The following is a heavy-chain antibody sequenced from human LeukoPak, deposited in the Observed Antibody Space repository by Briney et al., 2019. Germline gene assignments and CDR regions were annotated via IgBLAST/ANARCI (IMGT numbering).Heavy chain of an antibody. Sequence: PSETLSLTCAVYGGSFSGYYWSWIRQPPGKGLEWIGEINHSGSTNYNPSLKSRVTISVDTSKNQFSLKLSSVTAADTAVYYCARPVSYYYDSSGYYYDGYFQHWGQGTLVTVSS. V-gene: IGHV4-34*01. CDR2: INHSGST. D-gene: IGHD3-22*01. CDR3: ARPVSYYYDSSGYYYDGYFQH. J-gene: IGHJ1*01. CDR1: GGSFSGYY.